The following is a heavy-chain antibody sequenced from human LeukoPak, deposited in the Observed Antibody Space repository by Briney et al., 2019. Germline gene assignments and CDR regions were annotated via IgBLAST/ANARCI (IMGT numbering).Heavy chain of an antibody. V-gene: IGHV3-23*01. CDR1: GFTFSSYA. J-gene: IGHJ5*02. CDR3: AKGPYYYDSSGYSRRWFDP. CDR2: ISGSGGIT. Sequence: GGSLRLSCAASGFTFSSYAMSWVRQAPGKGLEWVSAISGSGGITYYAVSVKGRFTISRDNSKNTLYLQMNSLRAEDTAVYYCAKGPYYYDSSGYSRRWFDPCGHGTLVTVSS. D-gene: IGHD3-22*01.